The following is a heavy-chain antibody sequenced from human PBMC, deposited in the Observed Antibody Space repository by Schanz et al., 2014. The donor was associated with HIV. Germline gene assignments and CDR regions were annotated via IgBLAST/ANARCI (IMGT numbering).Heavy chain of an antibody. V-gene: IGHV4-34*01. Sequence: QVQLQQWGAGLLKPSETLSLTCVVYGGSFSAYYWSWIRQPPGKGLEWIGKINHSGNTNYNPSLKSRVTISVDPFKNQFSLKMSSVTAADTAVYYCVRSYYYDGSPLPLDSWGQGTLVTVSS. CDR2: INHSGNT. J-gene: IGHJ4*02. CDR1: GGSFSAYY. CDR3: VRSYYYDGSPLPLDS. D-gene: IGHD3-22*01.